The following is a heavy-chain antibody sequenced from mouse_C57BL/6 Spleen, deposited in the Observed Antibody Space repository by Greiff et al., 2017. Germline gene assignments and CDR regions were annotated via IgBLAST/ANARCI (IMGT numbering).Heavy chain of an antibody. CDR3: AKNRGDYYGRAWFAY. CDR1: GFSLTSYG. J-gene: IGHJ3*01. V-gene: IGHV2-5*01. CDR2: IWRGGST. D-gene: IGHD1-1*01. Sequence: VQLQQSGPGLVQPSQSLSITCTVSGFSLTSYGVHWVRQSPGKGLEWLGVIWRGGSTDYNAAFMSRLSITKDNSKSQVFFKMNSLQADDTAIYYCAKNRGDYYGRAWFAYWGQGTLVTVSA.